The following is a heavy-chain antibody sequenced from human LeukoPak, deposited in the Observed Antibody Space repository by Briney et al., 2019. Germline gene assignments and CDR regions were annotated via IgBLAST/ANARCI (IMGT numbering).Heavy chain of an antibody. D-gene: IGHD3-10*01. CDR3: ARTLAGGEYYFDY. J-gene: IGHJ4*02. CDR1: GGSFSGYY. V-gene: IGHV4-34*01. Sequence: SETLSLTCAVYGGSFSGYYWSWIRQPPGKGLEWIGEVNHSGSTNYNPSLKSRATISVDTSKNQFSLKLSSVTAADTAVYYCARTLAGGEYYFDYWGQGTLVTVSS. CDR2: VNHSGST.